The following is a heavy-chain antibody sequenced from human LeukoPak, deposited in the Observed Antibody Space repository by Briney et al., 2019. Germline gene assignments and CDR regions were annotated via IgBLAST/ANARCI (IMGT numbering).Heavy chain of an antibody. D-gene: IGHD2-15*01. J-gene: IGHJ4*02. Sequence: GGSLRLSCAASGFTFDDYAMHWVRQAPGKGLEWVSLISWDGGSTYYADSVKGRFTISRDNSKSPLYLQMNSLRAEDTALYYCAKGSGGYCSGGSCYFDYWGQGTLVTVSS. CDR3: AKGSGGYCSGGSCYFDY. V-gene: IGHV3-43D*03. CDR1: GFTFDDYA. CDR2: ISWDGGST.